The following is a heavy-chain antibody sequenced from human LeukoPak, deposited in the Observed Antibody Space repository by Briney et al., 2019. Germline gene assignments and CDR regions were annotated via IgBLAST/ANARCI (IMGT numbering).Heavy chain of an antibody. CDR1: GGSFSGYY. V-gene: IGHV4-34*01. J-gene: IGHJ4*02. CDR3: ARGLSCSGGSCYSYYFDY. D-gene: IGHD2-15*01. CDR2: INHSGST. Sequence: SETLSLTCAVYGGSFSGYYWSWIRQPPGKGLEWIGEINHSGSTNYNPSLKSRVTISVDTSKNQFSLKLSSVTAADTAVYYCARGLSCSGGSCYSYYFDYWGQGTLVTVSS.